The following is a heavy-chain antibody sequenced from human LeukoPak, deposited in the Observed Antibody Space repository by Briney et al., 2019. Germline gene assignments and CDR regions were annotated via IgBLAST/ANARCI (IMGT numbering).Heavy chain of an antibody. D-gene: IGHD6-13*01. V-gene: IGHV4-4*09. CDR1: GGSISSYY. Sequence: NPSETLSLTCTVSGGSISSYYWSWIRQPPGKGLEWIGYIYTSRSTNYNPSLKSRVTISVDTSKNQFSLKLSSVTAADTAVYYCARHGSGGRIVSSWVFDPWGQGTLVTVSS. CDR3: ARHGSGGRIVSSWVFDP. CDR2: IYTSRST. J-gene: IGHJ5*02.